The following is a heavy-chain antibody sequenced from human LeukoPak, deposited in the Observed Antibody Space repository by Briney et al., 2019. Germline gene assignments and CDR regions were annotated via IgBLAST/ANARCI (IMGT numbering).Heavy chain of an antibody. CDR1: GGSISSGGYY. Sequence: SQTLSLTCTVSGGSISSGGYYWSWIRQHPGKDLEWIGYIYYSGSTYYNPSLKSRVTISVDTSKNQFSLKLSSVTAADTAVYYCARTQGCSSTSCPLDYWGQGTLVTVSS. J-gene: IGHJ4*02. CDR2: IYYSGST. D-gene: IGHD2-2*01. V-gene: IGHV4-31*03. CDR3: ARTQGCSSTSCPLDY.